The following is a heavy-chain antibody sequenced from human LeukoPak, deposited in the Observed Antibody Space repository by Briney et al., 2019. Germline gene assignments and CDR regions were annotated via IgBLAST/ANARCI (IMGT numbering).Heavy chain of an antibody. CDR2: INPSGGST. J-gene: IGHJ4*02. CDR3: AQDIAAAGTG. CDR1: GYTFTSYY. D-gene: IGHD6-13*01. V-gene: IGHV1-46*01. Sequence: ASVKVSCKASGYTFTSYYMHWVRQAPGQGLEWMGIINPSGGSTSYAQKFQRRVTMTGDMSTSTVYMELSSLRSEDTAVYYCAQDIAAAGTGWGQGTLVTVSS.